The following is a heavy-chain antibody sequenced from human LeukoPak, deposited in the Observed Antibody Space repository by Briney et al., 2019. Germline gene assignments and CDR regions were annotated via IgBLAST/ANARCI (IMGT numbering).Heavy chain of an antibody. J-gene: IGHJ4*02. Sequence: ASVKVSCKASGYTFTGYYMHWVRQAPGQGLEWMGRINPNSGGTNYAQKFQGNVTMTRDTSISTAYMELSRLRSDDTAVYYCARAASGWSDSLFDYWGQGTLVTVSS. CDR1: GYTFTGYY. V-gene: IGHV1-2*06. CDR3: ARAASGWSDSLFDY. CDR2: INPNSGGT. D-gene: IGHD6-19*01.